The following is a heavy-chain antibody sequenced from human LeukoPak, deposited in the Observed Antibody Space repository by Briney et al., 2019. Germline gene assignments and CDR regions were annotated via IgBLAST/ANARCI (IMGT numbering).Heavy chain of an antibody. CDR3: ARTYCSSTRCYSYYYYGMDV. V-gene: IGHV1-18*01. CDR1: GYTFTSYG. CDR2: ISAYNGNT. J-gene: IGHJ6*02. D-gene: IGHD2-2*02. Sequence: ASVKVSCKASGYTFTSYGISWVRQAPGQGLEWMGWISAYNGNTNYAQKLQGRVTMTTDTSTSTAYMELRRLSSDDTAVYYCARTYCSSTRCYSYYYYGMDVWGQGTTVTVS.